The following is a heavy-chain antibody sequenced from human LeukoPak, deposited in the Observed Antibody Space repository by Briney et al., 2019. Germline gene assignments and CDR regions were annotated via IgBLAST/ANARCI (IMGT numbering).Heavy chain of an antibody. CDR1: GYTFTSYG. CDR3: ARDFRRSGNYFSPGGFEV. Sequence: ASVKVSCKASGYTFTSYGISWVRQAPGQGLEWMGWISAYNGNTNYAQKLQGRVTMTTDTSTSTAYMELRSLRPDDTAIYYCARDFRRSGNYFSPGGFEVWGQGSMVTVSS. D-gene: IGHD1-26*01. CDR2: ISAYNGNT. V-gene: IGHV1-18*01. J-gene: IGHJ3*01.